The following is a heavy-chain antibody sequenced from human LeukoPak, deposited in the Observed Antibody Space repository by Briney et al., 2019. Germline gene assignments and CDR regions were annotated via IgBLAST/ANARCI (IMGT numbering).Heavy chain of an antibody. CDR1: GGSFSGYY. CDR2: INHSGST. CDR3: ARGSAYFD. V-gene: IGHV4-34*01. D-gene: IGHD3-9*01. Sequence: SETLSLTCAVYGGSFSGYYWNWIRQPPGKGLEWIGEINHSGSTNYNPSLKSRVTVSLDTSKNQFSLKLSSVTAADTAVYYCARGSAYFDWGQGTLVTVSS. J-gene: IGHJ4*02.